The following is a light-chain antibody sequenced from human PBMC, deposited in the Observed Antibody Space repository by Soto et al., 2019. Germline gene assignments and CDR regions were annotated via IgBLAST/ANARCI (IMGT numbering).Light chain of an antibody. V-gene: IGKV3-20*01. CDR2: GAS. J-gene: IGKJ1*01. CDR1: QSVSSSY. CDR3: QQYGSSPPWT. Sequence: EIVLTQSPGTLSLSPGERATLSCRASQSVSSSYLAWYQQKTGQAPRLLIYGASSRATGIPDRFSGSGSGTDFTLTISRLEPEDFAVYYCQQYGSSPPWTFGQVTKVEIK.